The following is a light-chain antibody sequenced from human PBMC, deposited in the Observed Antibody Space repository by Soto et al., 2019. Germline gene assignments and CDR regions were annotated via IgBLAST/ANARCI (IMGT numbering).Light chain of an antibody. V-gene: IGKV3-11*01. CDR1: QSVSSY. Sequence: EIVMTQSLATLSVSPGERATLSCRASQSVSSYLAWYQQKPGQAPRLLIYDAYNRATGIQARFSGSGSGTDFTLTIRRLEHADFAVYYCKQRSSWPITFGQGTRLEIK. CDR2: DAY. J-gene: IGKJ5*01. CDR3: KQRSSWPIT.